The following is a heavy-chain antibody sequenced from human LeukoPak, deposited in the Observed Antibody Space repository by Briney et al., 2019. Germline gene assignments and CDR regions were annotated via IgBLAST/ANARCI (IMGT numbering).Heavy chain of an antibody. CDR2: ISYDGSNK. D-gene: IGHD5-18*01. V-gene: IGHV3-30-3*01. J-gene: IGHJ4*02. CDR3: ARDHRHHGLVDTASNY. Sequence: GGSLRLSCAASGFTFSSYAMHWVRQAPGKGLEWVAVISYDGSNKYYADSVKGRFTISRDNSKNTLYLQMNSLRAEDTAVYYCARDHRHHGLVDTASNYWGQGTLVTVSS. CDR1: GFTFSSYA.